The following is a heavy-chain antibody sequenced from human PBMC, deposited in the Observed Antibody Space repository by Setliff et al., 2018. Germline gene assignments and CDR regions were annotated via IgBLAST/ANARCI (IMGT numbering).Heavy chain of an antibody. D-gene: IGHD2-2*01. V-gene: IGHV3-11*04. Sequence: GGSLRLSCAASGLDFSYYYMSWARQAPGKGLEWISKISGDGRTIYQADSVRGRFTISRDNADNSLYLQMNSLRADDTALYYCARDGVFYAMDVWGQGTTVTSP. CDR1: GLDFSYYY. CDR2: ISGDGRTI. CDR3: ARDGVFYAMDV. J-gene: IGHJ6*02.